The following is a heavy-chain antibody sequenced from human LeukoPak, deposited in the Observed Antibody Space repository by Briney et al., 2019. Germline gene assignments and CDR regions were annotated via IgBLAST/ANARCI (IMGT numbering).Heavy chain of an antibody. CDR3: ARARVDDGGTPFDY. Sequence: GESLKISCKGSGYSFASYWIGWVRQMPGKGLEWMGIINPSDSGIRYSPSFQGQVTISADKSISTGYLQWSSLKASDIAMYYCARARVDDGGTPFDYWGQGTLVTVSS. CDR2: INPSDSGI. J-gene: IGHJ4*02. D-gene: IGHD4-23*01. CDR1: GYSFASYW. V-gene: IGHV5-51*01.